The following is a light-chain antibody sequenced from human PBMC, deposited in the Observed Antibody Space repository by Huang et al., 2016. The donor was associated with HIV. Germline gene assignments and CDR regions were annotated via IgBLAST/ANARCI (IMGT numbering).Light chain of an antibody. CDR1: QSVTNN. CDR2: GSS. J-gene: IGKJ5*01. CDR3: QQYSNWPPLT. Sequence: EIVMTQSPATLSVSPGERVTLSCRASQSVTNNLAGYQQKPGQAPRLLIDGSSTRATGFPARFSGSGSGTDFTLTISGLQSEDFGLYFCQQYSNWPPLTFGQGTRLEIK. V-gene: IGKV3-15*01.